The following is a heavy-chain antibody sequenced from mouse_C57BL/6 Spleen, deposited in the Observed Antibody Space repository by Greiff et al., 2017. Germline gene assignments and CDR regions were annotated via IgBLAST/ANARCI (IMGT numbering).Heavy chain of an antibody. Sequence: QVQLQQSGAELVRPGTSVKVSCKASGYAFTNYLIEWVKQRPGQGLEWIGVINPGSGGTNSNEKFKGKATLTADKSSSTAYMQLSSLTSEDSAVYFCARGKDYCDYWGQGTTLTVSS. J-gene: IGHJ2*01. CDR1: GYAFTNYL. CDR3: ARGKDYCDY. CDR2: INPGSGGT. V-gene: IGHV1-54*01.